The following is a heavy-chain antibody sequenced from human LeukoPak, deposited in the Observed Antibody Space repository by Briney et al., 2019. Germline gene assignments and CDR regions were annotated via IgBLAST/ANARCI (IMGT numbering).Heavy chain of an antibody. D-gene: IGHD2-2*01. V-gene: IGHV3-20*04. CDR2: INWSGGST. CDR3: ARAPITSPFYFDY. J-gene: IGHJ4*02. Sequence: GGSLRLSCTASGFAFDEHGMSWVRQVPGKGLEWVSGINWSGGSTGYADPLRGRFTISRDNAKNSLYLQMDSLRAEDTALYYCARAPITSPFYFDYWGQGALVTVSS. CDR1: GFAFDEHG.